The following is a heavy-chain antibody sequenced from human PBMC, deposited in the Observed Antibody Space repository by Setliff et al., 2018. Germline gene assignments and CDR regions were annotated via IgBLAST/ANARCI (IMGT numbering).Heavy chain of an antibody. CDR1: GGSFSGYY. J-gene: IGHJ5*02. V-gene: IGHV4-34*01. D-gene: IGHD4-17*01. Sequence: SETLSLTCAVYGGSFSGYYWSWIRQPPGKGLEWIGEINHSGSTNYNPSLKSRVTISVDTSKNQFSLKLSSVTAADTAVYYCARGIYDYGDNWFDPWGQGTPVTVSS. CDR2: INHSGST. CDR3: ARGIYDYGDNWFDP.